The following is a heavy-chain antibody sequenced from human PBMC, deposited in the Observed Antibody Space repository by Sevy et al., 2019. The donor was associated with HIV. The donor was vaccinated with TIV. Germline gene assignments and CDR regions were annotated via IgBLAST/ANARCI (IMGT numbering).Heavy chain of an antibody. V-gene: IGHV3-30-3*01. Sequence: GGSLRLSCAASGFAFSSHAMHWVRQAPGKGLEWVAVISYEGTETFYAASVEGRFTISRDNSKSKLSLQINSLRPEDTAGYYCARDGGYSIKWYPLYWGHGTLVTVSS. CDR1: GFAFSSHA. J-gene: IGHJ4*01. CDR2: ISYEGTET. D-gene: IGHD6-13*01. CDR3: ARDGGYSIKWYPLY.